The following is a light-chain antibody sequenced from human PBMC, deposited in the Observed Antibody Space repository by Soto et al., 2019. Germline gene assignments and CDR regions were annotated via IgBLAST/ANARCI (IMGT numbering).Light chain of an antibody. J-gene: IGKJ4*01. CDR2: WAS. CDR1: QSILYSSNY. Sequence: DIVMTQSPDSLAVSLGERATINCKSSQSILYSSNYLSWYQQKPGQPPKLLIYWASTRESGVTDRFSGSGSATDFTLTISSLQAEDVAVYYCQQYYSTPFTFGGGTKVDIK. CDR3: QQYYSTPFT. V-gene: IGKV4-1*01.